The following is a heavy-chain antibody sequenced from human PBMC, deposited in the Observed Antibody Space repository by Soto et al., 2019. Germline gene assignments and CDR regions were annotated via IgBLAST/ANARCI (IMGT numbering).Heavy chain of an antibody. CDR3: ARAFGSGRPDTKGRFDY. D-gene: IGHD3-10*01. CDR2: ISGSGGST. Sequence: GGSLRLSCAASGFTFSSYAMSWVRQAPGKGLEWVSAISGSGGSTYYADSVKGRFTISRDNSKNTLYLQMNSLRAEDTAVYYCARAFGSGRPDTKGRFDYRGQGTLVTVSS. V-gene: IGHV3-23*01. CDR1: GFTFSSYA. J-gene: IGHJ4*02.